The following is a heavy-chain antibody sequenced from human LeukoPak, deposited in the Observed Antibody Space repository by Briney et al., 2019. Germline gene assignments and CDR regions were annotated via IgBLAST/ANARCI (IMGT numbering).Heavy chain of an antibody. D-gene: IGHD3-10*01. J-gene: IGHJ5*02. CDR2: ISSSSSYT. V-gene: IGHV3-11*05. CDR3: ARVVFGSGSNWFDP. Sequence: KTGGSLRLSCAASGFTFSNAWMNWVRQAPGKGLEWVSYISSSSSYTNYADSVKGRFTISRDNAKNSLYLQMNSLRAEDTAVYYCARVVFGSGSNWFDPWGQGTLVTVSS. CDR1: GFTFSNAW.